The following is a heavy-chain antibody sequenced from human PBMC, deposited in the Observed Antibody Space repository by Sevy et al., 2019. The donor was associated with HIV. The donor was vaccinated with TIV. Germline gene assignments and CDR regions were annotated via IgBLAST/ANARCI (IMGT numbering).Heavy chain of an antibody. CDR2: ISYDGRNK. CDR1: GIIFTTSG. J-gene: IGHJ4*02. V-gene: IGHV3-30*18. Sequence: GGSLRLSCAVSGIIFTTSGMHWVRQAPGKGLEWVAVISYDGRNKFYGDSVKGRFTISRDNSKNTLFLEMKSLRAEDTAVYYCAKDLNNKYESGGYWVGAFDNWGQGTRVTVSS. D-gene: IGHD3-22*01. CDR3: AKDLNNKYESGGYWVGAFDN.